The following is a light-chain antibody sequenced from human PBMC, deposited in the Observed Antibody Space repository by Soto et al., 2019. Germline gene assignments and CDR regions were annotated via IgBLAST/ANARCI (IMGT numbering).Light chain of an antibody. CDR1: GRDIGFFNF. Sequence: QSVLTQPPSASGSPGQSVTISCTGTGRDIGFFNFVSWYQQHPGKAPKLLIYDVSKRPSGVPDRFSGSKSGNTASLTVSGLQAEDEALYYCTSYAGSENLGIFGGGTTLTVL. CDR3: TSYAGSENLGI. V-gene: IGLV2-8*01. J-gene: IGLJ2*01. CDR2: DVS.